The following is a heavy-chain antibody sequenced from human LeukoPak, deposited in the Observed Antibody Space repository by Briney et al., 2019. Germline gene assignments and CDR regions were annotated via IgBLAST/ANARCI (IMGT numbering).Heavy chain of an antibody. CDR2: IYHSGIT. CDR3: ARENGYKYES. D-gene: IGHD5-24*01. J-gene: IGHJ5*02. V-gene: IGHV4-38-2*02. CDR1: GYSIRSGFY. Sequence: SETLSLTCTFSGYSIRSGFYWGWIRQPPGKGLEWIGNIYHSGITDYTPSLKSRVTISVDTSKNQVSLKLSSVTAADTAVYYCARENGYKYESWGQGNPVTVSS.